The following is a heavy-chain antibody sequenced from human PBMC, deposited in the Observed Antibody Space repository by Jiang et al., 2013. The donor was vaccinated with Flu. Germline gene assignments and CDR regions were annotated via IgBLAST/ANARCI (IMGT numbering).Heavy chain of an antibody. D-gene: IGHD3-3*01. Sequence: SGAEVKKPGASVKVSCKASGYTFTGYYMHWVRQAPGQGLEWMGWINPNSGGTNYAQKFQGRVTMTRDTSISTAYMELSRLRSDDTAVYYCAISRLDYDFWSGYSWFDPWGQGTLVTVSS. CDR1: GYTFTGYY. CDR2: INPNSGGT. CDR3: AISRLDYDFWSGYSWFDP. J-gene: IGHJ5*02. V-gene: IGHV1-2*02.